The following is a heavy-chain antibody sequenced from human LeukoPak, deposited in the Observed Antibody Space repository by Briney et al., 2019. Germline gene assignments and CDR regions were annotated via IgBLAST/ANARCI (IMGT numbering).Heavy chain of an antibody. CDR3: ARSLQGEHFDI. D-gene: IGHD1-1*01. V-gene: IGHV1-18*01. Sequence: ASVKVSCKASGYSFTTYGITWVRQAPGQGLEWMGWINVYNGNTNSAKKIQGRVTMATDSATTTAYMELRSLTSVDAAVYYCARSLQGEHFDIWGQGTMVTVSS. CDR1: GYSFTTYG. CDR2: INVYNGNT. J-gene: IGHJ3*02.